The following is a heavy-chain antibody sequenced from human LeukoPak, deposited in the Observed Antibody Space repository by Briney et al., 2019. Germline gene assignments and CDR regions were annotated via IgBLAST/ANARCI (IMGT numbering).Heavy chain of an antibody. CDR3: ARDYYENAFDI. J-gene: IGHJ3*02. Sequence: SETLSLTCAVSGGSISSGGYSWSWIRRPPGKGLEWIGYIYHSGSTYYNPSLKSRVTISVDRSKNQFSLKLSSVTAADTAVYYCARDYYENAFDIWGQGTMVTVS. V-gene: IGHV4-30-2*01. CDR1: GGSISSGGYS. D-gene: IGHD3-22*01. CDR2: IYHSGST.